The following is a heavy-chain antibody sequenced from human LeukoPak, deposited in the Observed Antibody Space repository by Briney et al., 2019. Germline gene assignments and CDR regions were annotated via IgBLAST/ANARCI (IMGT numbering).Heavy chain of an antibody. CDR1: GFTFSSYS. CDR2: ISSSSSYI. CDR3: ARDGLVVPAAPPEYFQH. D-gene: IGHD2-2*01. Sequence: KAGGSLRLSCAASGFTFSSYSMNWVRQAPGKGLEWVSSISSSSSYIYYADSVKGRFTISRDNAKNSLYLQMNSLRAEDTAVYYCARDGLVVPAAPPEYFQHWGQGTLVTVSS. V-gene: IGHV3-21*01. J-gene: IGHJ1*01.